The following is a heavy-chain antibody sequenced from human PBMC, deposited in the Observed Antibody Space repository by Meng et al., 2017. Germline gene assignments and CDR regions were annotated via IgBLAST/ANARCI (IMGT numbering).Heavy chain of an antibody. CDR2: INHSGST. CDR3: ARGRIAARRGWFDP. D-gene: IGHD6-6*01. CDR1: GGSFSGYY. J-gene: IGHJ5*02. Sequence: SETLSLTCAVYGGSFSGYYWSWIRQPPGKGLEWLGEINHSGSTNYNPSLKSRVTISVDTSKDQFSLKLNSVTAADTALYYCARGRIAARRGWFDPWGQGTLVTVSS. V-gene: IGHV4-34*01.